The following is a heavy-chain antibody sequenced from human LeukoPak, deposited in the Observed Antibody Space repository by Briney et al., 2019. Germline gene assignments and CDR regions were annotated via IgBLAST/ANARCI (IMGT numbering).Heavy chain of an antibody. CDR1: GFTVSSNY. CDR3: AKGWGQQLGFDY. V-gene: IGHV3-66*01. J-gene: IGHJ4*02. Sequence: GGSLRLSCAASGFTVSSNYMSWVRQAPGKGLEWVSVIYSGGSTYYADSVKGRFTISRDNSKNTLYLQMNGLRAEDTAVYYCAKGWGQQLGFDYWGQGTLVTVSS. CDR2: IYSGGST. D-gene: IGHD6-13*01.